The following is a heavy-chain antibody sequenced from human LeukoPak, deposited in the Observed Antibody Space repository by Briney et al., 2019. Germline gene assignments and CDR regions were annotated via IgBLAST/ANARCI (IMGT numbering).Heavy chain of an antibody. V-gene: IGHV1-69*13. J-gene: IGHJ5*02. CDR3: AKETMIVVVNNWFDP. Sequence: GASVKVSCKASGGTFSSYAISWVRQAPGQGLEWMGGIIPIFGTANYAQKFQGRVTITADESTSTAYMELSSLRSEDTAVYYCAKETMIVVVNNWFDPWGQGTLVTVSS. CDR1: GGTFSSYA. D-gene: IGHD3-22*01. CDR2: IIPIFGTA.